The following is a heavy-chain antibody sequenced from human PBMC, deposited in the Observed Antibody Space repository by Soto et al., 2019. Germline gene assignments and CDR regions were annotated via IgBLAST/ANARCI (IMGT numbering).Heavy chain of an antibody. J-gene: IGHJ1*01. Sequence: EVQLVESGGGLIQPGGSLRLSCAASGFTVSSNYMSWVRQAPGKGLEWVSVIYSGGSTYYADSVKGRFTISRDNSKNTLYFQMNSLRAEDTAVYYCARVRVARCYPEYFQHWGQGTLVTVSS. CDR1: GFTVSSNY. V-gene: IGHV3-53*01. CDR2: IYSGGST. CDR3: ARVRVARCYPEYFQH. D-gene: IGHD2-15*01.